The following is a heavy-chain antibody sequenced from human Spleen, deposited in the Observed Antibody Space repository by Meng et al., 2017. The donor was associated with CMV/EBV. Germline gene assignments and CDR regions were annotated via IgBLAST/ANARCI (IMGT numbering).Heavy chain of an antibody. CDR3: ARGSGSLYYYYGMDV. Sequence: GESLKISCAASGFTLSSYWMSWVRQAPGKGLEWVANIKQDGSEKYYVDSVKGRFTISRDNAKNSLYLQMNSLRAEDTAVYYCARGSGSLYYYYGMDVWGQGTTVTVSS. CDR1: GFTLSSYW. D-gene: IGHD3-10*01. CDR2: IKQDGSEK. J-gene: IGHJ6*02. V-gene: IGHV3-7*04.